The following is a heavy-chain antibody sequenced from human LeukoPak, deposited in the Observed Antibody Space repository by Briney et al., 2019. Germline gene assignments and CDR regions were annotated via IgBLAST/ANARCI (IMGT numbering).Heavy chain of an antibody. J-gene: IGHJ4*02. CDR1: GFTFNNYA. CDR2: LSGRGETT. Sequence: GGSLRLSCAASGFTFNNYAMNWVRQAPGKGLEWVSSLSGRGETTYYADSAKGRFTISSDNSQNTLYLQMNSLRADDTAVYYYARDYGGYVGYFFFDYWGQGTLVTVSS. V-gene: IGHV3-23*01. D-gene: IGHD4-17*01. CDR3: ARDYGGYVGYFFFDY.